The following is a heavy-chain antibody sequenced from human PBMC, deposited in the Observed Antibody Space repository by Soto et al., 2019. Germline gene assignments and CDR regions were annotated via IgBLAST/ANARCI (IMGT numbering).Heavy chain of an antibody. V-gene: IGHV3-23*01. J-gene: IGHJ4*02. CDR2: ISGNGATT. CDR1: GVAFSFYS. CDR3: AKDRVGFTSGWEFFDF. D-gene: IGHD6-19*01. Sequence: EVALLESGGGLVQPGGSLRLSCEVSGVAFSFYSMSWVRQAPGKGLEWVASISGNGATTYYAASGKGRFTFSRDKSKNTLHLQINSLRGEDTAVYYCAKDRVGFTSGWEFFDFWGQGTLVTVSS.